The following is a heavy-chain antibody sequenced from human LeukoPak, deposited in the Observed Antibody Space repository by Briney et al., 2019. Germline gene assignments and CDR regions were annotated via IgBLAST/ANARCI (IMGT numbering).Heavy chain of an antibody. D-gene: IGHD2-15*01. Sequence: SQTLSLTCTVSGGSISSGDYYWSWIRQPPGKGLEWIGYIYYSGSTNYNPSLKSRVTISVDTSKNQFSLKLSSVTAADTAVYYCARDIHCSGGSCKAFDIWGQGTMVTVSS. V-gene: IGHV4-61*08. CDR2: IYYSGST. CDR3: ARDIHCSGGSCKAFDI. J-gene: IGHJ3*02. CDR1: GGSISSGDYY.